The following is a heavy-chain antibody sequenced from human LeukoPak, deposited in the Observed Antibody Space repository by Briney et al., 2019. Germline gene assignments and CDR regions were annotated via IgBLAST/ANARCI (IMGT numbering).Heavy chain of an antibody. CDR2: IYTSGST. J-gene: IGHJ5*02. CDR3: ARATSSYDYVWGSYRPNWFDP. D-gene: IGHD3-16*02. V-gene: IGHV4-4*07. Sequence: SETLSLTCTVSGGSISSYYWSWIRQPAGKGLEWIGRIYTSGSTNYNPSLKSRVTISVDTSKNQFSLKLSSVTAADTAVYYCARATSSYDYVWGSYRPNWFDPWGQGTLVTVSS. CDR1: GGSISSYY.